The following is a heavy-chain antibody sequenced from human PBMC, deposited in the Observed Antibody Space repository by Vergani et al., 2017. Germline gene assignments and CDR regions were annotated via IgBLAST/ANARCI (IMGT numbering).Heavy chain of an antibody. Sequence: QVQLVQSGAEVKKPGASVKVSCTASGGTFSSYAISWVRQAPGQGLKWMGWMNPNSGNTGYAQKFQGRVTMTRNTSISTAYMELSSLRSEDTAVYYCARGPEYYDYVWGSYRSQGVNWFDPWGQGTLVTVSS. CDR2: MNPNSGNT. D-gene: IGHD3-16*02. CDR3: ARGPEYYDYVWGSYRSQGVNWFDP. CDR1: GGTFSSYA. V-gene: IGHV1-8*02. J-gene: IGHJ5*02.